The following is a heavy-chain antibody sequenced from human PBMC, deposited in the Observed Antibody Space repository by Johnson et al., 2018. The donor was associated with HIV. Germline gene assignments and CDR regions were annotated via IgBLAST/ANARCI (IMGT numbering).Heavy chain of an antibody. J-gene: IGHJ3*02. D-gene: IGHD2-15*01. V-gene: IGHV3-30*04. CDR1: GFTFRSYA. CDR2: ISYHGSNQ. Sequence: QVQLVESGGGVVQPGRSLRISCAASGFTFRSYAMHWVRQAPGKGLEWVAVISYHGSNQYYADSVKGRFTISRDNSKNPLYLQMNSLRAEDTAMYYCARERYGSQAIDAFDIWGQGTMVTVSS. CDR3: ARERYGSQAIDAFDI.